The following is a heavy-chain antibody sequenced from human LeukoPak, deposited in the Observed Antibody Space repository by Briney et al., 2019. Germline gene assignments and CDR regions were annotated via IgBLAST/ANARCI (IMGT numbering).Heavy chain of an antibody. CDR2: FDPEDGET. D-gene: IGHD2-15*01. V-gene: IGHV1-24*01. Sequence: GASVKVSCKVSGYTLTELSMHWVRQAPGKGLEWMGGFDPEDGETIYEQKFQGRVTMTEDTSTDTAYMELSSLRSEDTAVYYCATRGDCSGGSCWDYYYYGMDVWGQGTTVTVSS. CDR3: ATRGDCSGGSCWDYYYYGMDV. J-gene: IGHJ6*02. CDR1: GYTLTELS.